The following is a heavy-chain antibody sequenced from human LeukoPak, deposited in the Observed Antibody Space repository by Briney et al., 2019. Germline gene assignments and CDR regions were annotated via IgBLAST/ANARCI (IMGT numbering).Heavy chain of an antibody. Sequence: PGGSLRLSCAASGFTFSSYGMHWVRQAPGKGLEWVAFIRYDGSNKYYADSVKGRFTISRDNAENSLYLQMNSLRAEDTAVYYCASDPPWANDAFDIWGRGTMVTVSS. CDR3: ASDPPWANDAFDI. J-gene: IGHJ3*02. V-gene: IGHV3-30*02. CDR2: IRYDGSNK. CDR1: GFTFSSYG. D-gene: IGHD7-27*01.